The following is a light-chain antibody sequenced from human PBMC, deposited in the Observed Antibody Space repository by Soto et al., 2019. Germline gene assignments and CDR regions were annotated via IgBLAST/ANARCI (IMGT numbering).Light chain of an antibody. CDR3: QQRSNWPPIT. CDR2: WAS. Sequence: DIVMTQSPDSLAVSLGERATINCKSSQSVLYSSNNKNSVAWYQQKPGQPPQLLIYWASTRESGVPDRFSGSESGTDFTLTISSLQAEDVAVYYCQQRSNWPPITFGQGTRLEIK. J-gene: IGKJ5*01. CDR1: QSVLYSSNNKNS. V-gene: IGKV4-1*01.